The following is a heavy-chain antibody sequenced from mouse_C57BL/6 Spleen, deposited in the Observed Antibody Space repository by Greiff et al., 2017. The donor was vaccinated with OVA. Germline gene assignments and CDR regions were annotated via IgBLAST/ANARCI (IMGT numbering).Heavy chain of an antibody. CDR1: GYTFTSYW. V-gene: IGHV1-5*01. D-gene: IGHD2-5*01. CDR2: IYPGNSDT. Sequence: VQLQQSGTVLARPGASVKMSCKTSGYTFTSYWMHWVKQRPRQGLEWIGAIYPGNSDTSYNQKFKGKAKLTAVTSASTAYMELSSLTNEDSAVYYCTRWGYSNYHYFDYWGQGTTLTVSS. CDR3: TRWGYSNYHYFDY. J-gene: IGHJ2*01.